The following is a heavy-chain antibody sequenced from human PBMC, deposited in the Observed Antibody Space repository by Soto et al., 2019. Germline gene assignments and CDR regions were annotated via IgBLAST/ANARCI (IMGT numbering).Heavy chain of an antibody. CDR3: AKTGGWNWFDP. CDR2: ISPYTGDT. CDR1: GYTFTHYG. Sequence: QVQLVQSGAEVKKPGASVKVSCKASGYTFTHYGISWVRQAPGQGLEWMGWISPYTGDTKYPQRLQGRVTVTADTSTSTAYMELRSLKSDVTAVYYCAKTGGWNWFDPWGQGTLVSVSS. D-gene: IGHD6-19*01. V-gene: IGHV1-18*01. J-gene: IGHJ5*02.